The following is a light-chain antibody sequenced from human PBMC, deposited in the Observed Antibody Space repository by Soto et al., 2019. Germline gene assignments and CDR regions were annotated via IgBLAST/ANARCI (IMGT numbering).Light chain of an antibody. CDR2: TNT. CDR3: KSYAGSNTYV. J-gene: IGLJ1*01. Sequence: QSVLTQPPSVSGAPGQRVTISCTGGSSNFGAGYDVHWYQQLPGTAPKLLIYTNTSRPSGVPDRFSGSKSGDTASLTVSGLQAADEADYFCKSYAGSNTYVFGSGTKVTV. V-gene: IGLV1-40*01. CDR1: SSNFGAGYD.